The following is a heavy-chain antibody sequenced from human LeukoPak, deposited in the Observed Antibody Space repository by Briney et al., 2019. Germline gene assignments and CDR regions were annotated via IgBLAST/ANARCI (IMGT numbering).Heavy chain of an antibody. V-gene: IGHV4-59*01. Sequence: SETLSLTCTVSGGSISSYYWSWIRQPPGKGREWIGYIYYSGSTNYNPSLKSRVTISVDTSKNQFSLRLSSVTAAATAVYYCAKVLVAADTADNWFDPWGQGTLVTVSS. CDR2: IYYSGST. D-gene: IGHD2-15*01. CDR1: GGSISSYY. CDR3: AKVLVAADTADNWFDP. J-gene: IGHJ5*02.